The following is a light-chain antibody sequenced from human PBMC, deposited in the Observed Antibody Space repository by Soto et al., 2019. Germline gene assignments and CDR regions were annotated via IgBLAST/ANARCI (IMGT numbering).Light chain of an antibody. CDR1: QSVSSNY. CDR2: GAS. CDR3: QQYGSSPKT. J-gene: IGKJ1*01. Sequence: EIVLTQSPGTLSLSPGERATLSCRASQSVSSNYLAWYQQKPGQAPRLLIYGASNRATGIPDRFSGSGSGTDFTLTISRLEPEDFAVYFCQQYGSSPKTFGQGTKVEMK. V-gene: IGKV3-20*01.